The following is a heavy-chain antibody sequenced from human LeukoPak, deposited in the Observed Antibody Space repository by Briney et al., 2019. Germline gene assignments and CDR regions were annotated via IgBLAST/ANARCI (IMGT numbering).Heavy chain of an antibody. CDR3: ARATNSYYYYYYMDV. CDR2: IYTSGST. D-gene: IGHD5-24*01. CDR1: GGSISRYY. J-gene: IGHJ6*03. Sequence: SETLSLTCTVSGGSISRYYWSWIRQPAGKGLEWIGRIYTSGSTNYNPSLKSRVTISVDTSKNQFSLKLSSVTAADTAVYYCARATNSYYYYYYMDVWGKGTTVTISS. V-gene: IGHV4-4*07.